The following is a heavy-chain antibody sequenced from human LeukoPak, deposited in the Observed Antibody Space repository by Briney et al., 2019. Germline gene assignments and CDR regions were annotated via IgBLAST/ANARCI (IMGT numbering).Heavy chain of an antibody. J-gene: IGHJ4*02. CDR1: GGTFSSYA. V-gene: IGHV1-69*05. Sequence: SVKVSCKASGGTFSSYAISWVRQAPGQGLEWMGRIIPIFGTANYAQKFQGRVTITTDESTSTAYMELISLRSEDTTVYYCARGRDGYNLSYWGQGTLVTASS. CDR3: ARGRDGYNLSY. CDR2: IIPIFGTA. D-gene: IGHD5-24*01.